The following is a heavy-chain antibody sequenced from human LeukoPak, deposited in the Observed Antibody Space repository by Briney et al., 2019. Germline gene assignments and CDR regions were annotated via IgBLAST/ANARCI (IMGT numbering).Heavy chain of an antibody. J-gene: IGHJ4*02. Sequence: SETLSLTCTVSGGSISSSSYYWGWIRQPPGKGLEWIGSIYYSGSTYYNPSLKSRVTISVDTSKNQFSLKLSSVTAADTAVYYCARDPSGGNGFDYWGQGTLVTVSS. CDR1: GGSISSSSYY. CDR2: IYYSGST. CDR3: ARDPSGGNGFDY. V-gene: IGHV4-39*07. D-gene: IGHD4-23*01.